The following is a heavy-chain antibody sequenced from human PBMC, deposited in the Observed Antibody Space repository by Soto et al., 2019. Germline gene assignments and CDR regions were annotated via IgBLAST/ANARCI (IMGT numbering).Heavy chain of an antibody. D-gene: IGHD1-26*01. CDR2: MEPSTGRT. Sequence: ASVKVSCKASGYSFTSLDINWVRQTPGQGLERMGWMEPSTGRTGYAQKFQGRVTMTRDTSINTAYMELTTLTSDDTAFYYCARGVSAGVDYWGQGTLVTVSS. CDR3: ARGVSAGVDY. J-gene: IGHJ4*02. V-gene: IGHV1-8*01. CDR1: GYSFTSLD.